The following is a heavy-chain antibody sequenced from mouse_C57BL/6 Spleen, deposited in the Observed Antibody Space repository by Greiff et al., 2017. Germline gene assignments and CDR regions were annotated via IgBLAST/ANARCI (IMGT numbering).Heavy chain of an antibody. CDR2: INPNNGGT. D-gene: IGHD1-1*01. J-gene: IGHJ4*01. V-gene: IGHV1-18*01. Sequence: VQLQQSGPELVKPGASVKIPCKASGYTFTDYNMDWVKQSHGKSLEWIGDINPNNGGTIYNQKFKGKATLTVDKSSSTAYMELRSLTSEDTAVYYCERRGIYYGSSYQAMDYWGQGTSVTVSS. CDR3: ERRGIYYGSSYQAMDY. CDR1: GYTFTDYN.